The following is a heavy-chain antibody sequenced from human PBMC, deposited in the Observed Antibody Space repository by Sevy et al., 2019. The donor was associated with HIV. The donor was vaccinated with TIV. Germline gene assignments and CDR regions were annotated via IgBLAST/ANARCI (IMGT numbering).Heavy chain of an antibody. CDR2: ISAYSGDT. CDR3: ARDKPQGVVIIPGSMWGGVDY. J-gene: IGHJ4*02. Sequence: ASVKVSCKTFGYTFKTYGISWVRQAPGQGLEWMGWISAYSGDTNFAQKFQGRVTMTTDTSTSTAYMELSSLRSDDTAVYFCARDKPQGVVIIPGSMWGGVDYWGQGTVDTVSS. CDR1: GYTFKTYG. V-gene: IGHV1-18*01. D-gene: IGHD2-2*01.